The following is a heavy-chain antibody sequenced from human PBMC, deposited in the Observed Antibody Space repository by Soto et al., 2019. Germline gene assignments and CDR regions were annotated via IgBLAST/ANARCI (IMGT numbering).Heavy chain of an antibody. CDR2: IIPILGSP. D-gene: IGHD2-15*01. V-gene: IGHV1-69*01. CDR3: VRGEFTDSVAPCAL. CDR1: GGTCTCHA. J-gene: IGHJ4*02. Sequence: QVQLVQFGPEVKKPGSSVKVSCKASGGTCTCHAINWVRQAPGQGLEWMGGIIPILGSPKYAQCFQGRGAITADELSNTAYLELNTIESEDTAVYYCVRGEFTDSVAPCALWGQGTLVTVSS.